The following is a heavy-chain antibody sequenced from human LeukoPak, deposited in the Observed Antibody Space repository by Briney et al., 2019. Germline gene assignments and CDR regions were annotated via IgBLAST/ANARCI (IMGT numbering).Heavy chain of an antibody. CDR3: ARDLGSYRHYFDY. V-gene: IGHV4-4*07. J-gene: IGHJ4*02. CDR2: IYTSGST. CDR1: GGSISSYY. Sequence: SETLSLTCTVSGGSISSYYWSWIRQPPGKGLEWIGRIYTSGSTNYNPSLKSRVTISVDKSKNQFSLILSSVTAADTAVYYCARDLGSYRHYFDYWGQGTLVTVSS. D-gene: IGHD1-26*01.